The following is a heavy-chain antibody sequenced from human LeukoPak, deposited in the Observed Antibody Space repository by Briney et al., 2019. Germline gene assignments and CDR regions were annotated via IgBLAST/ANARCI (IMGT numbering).Heavy chain of an antibody. V-gene: IGHV3-73*01. CDR3: TRGAWDWSFDY. CDR1: GFTFSNAW. Sequence: PGGSLKLSCAASGFTFSNAWMSWVRQASGKGLEWVGRIRSKANSYATAYAASVKGRFTISRDDSKNTAYLQMNSLKTEDTAVYYCTRGAWDWSFDYWGQGTLVTVSS. D-gene: IGHD3/OR15-3a*01. J-gene: IGHJ4*02. CDR2: IRSKANSYAT.